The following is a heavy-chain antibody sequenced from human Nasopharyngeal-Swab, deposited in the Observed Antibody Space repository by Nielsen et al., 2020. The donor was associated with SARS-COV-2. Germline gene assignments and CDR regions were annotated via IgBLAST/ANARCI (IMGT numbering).Heavy chain of an antibody. J-gene: IGHJ3*02. CDR3: ARDGYDSSGYYLSAFDI. CDR2: FFYSGST. Sequence: PGKGLEWIGYFFYSGSTNYNPSLKSRVTISVDTSKNQFSLKLSSVTAADTAVYYCARDGYDSSGYYLSAFDIWGQGTMVTVSS. V-gene: IGHV4-59*13. D-gene: IGHD3-22*01.